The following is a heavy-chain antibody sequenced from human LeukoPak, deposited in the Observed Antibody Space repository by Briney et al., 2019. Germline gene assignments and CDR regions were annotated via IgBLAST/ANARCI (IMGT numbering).Heavy chain of an antibody. CDR1: GFTFSSYA. J-gene: IGHJ4*02. Sequence: PGGSLRLSCAASGFTFSSYAMSWVRQAPGKGLEWVSAISGSGGSTYYADSVKGRFTISRDNSKNSLYLQMNSLRAEDTAVYYCAKVVYSSGWDAPFDYWGQGTLVTVSS. V-gene: IGHV3-23*01. CDR3: AKVVYSSGWDAPFDY. D-gene: IGHD6-19*01. CDR2: ISGSGGST.